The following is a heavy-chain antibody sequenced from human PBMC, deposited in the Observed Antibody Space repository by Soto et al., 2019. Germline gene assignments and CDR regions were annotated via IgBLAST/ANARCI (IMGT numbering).Heavy chain of an antibody. Sequence: GGSLRLSCAASGFTFRSYAMSWVRQAPGKGLEWVSAISGSGGSTYYADSVKGRFTISRDNSENTLYLQMNGLRAEDTAVYYCVKDTPAWRQVWGYDYWGQGALVTVSS. CDR3: VKDTPAWRQVWGYDY. D-gene: IGHD5-18*01. CDR2: ISGSGGST. J-gene: IGHJ4*02. V-gene: IGHV3-23*01. CDR1: GFTFRSYA.